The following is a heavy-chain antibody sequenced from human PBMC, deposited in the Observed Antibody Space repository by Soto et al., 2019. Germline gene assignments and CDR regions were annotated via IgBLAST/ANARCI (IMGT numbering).Heavy chain of an antibody. Sequence: GGSLRLSCAASGFIFTNAWMSWVRQAPGKGLEWVGRVKSKADGETTEYGTPVKGRFTISRDDSQNTLYLQMNSLKTEDTAVYYCVTDVPGGSYPFDFWGQGTQVTVSS. CDR2: VKSKADGETT. J-gene: IGHJ4*02. CDR3: VTDVPGGSYPFDF. D-gene: IGHD1-26*01. CDR1: GFIFTNAW. V-gene: IGHV3-15*07.